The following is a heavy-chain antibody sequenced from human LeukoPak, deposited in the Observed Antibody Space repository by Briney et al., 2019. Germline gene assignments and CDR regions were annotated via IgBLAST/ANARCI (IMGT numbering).Heavy chain of an antibody. CDR1: GCTFSSYP. CDR3: ARVGDVGPFDY. CDR2: MSSNGGTT. D-gene: IGHD1-26*01. J-gene: IGHJ4*02. V-gene: IGHV3-64*01. Sequence: GGPLRLSCAASGCTFSSYPMHWVRQAPGEGLEYVSAMSSNGGTTDYANSVKGRFTISRDNSKNTLYIQMGNLRAEDMAVYYCARVGDVGPFDYWGQGTLVTVSS.